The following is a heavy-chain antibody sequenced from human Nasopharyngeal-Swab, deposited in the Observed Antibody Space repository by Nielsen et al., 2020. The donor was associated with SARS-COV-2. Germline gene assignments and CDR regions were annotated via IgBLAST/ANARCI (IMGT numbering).Heavy chain of an antibody. CDR3: ATAIAAAGPSPGYYYYGMDV. J-gene: IGHJ6*02. D-gene: IGHD6-13*01. Sequence: WVQQAPGQGLEWMGGFDPEDGETIYAQKFQGRVTMTEDTSTDTAYMELSSLRSEDTAVYYCATAIAAAGPSPGYYYYGMDVWGQGTTVTVSS. CDR2: FDPEDGET. V-gene: IGHV1-24*01.